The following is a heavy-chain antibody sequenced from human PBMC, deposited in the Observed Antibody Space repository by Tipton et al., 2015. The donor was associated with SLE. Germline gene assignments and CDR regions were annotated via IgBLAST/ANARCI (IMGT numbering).Heavy chain of an antibody. Sequence: LRLSCTVSGGSINTTDYYWGWLRQPPGERLEWIGTIFYDGGTYYNPSLKSRVTISVDTSKNQFSLRLNSVTAADTSVYYCARQVYDFPYYFDSGGQGPLVSVSS. V-gene: IGHV4-39*07. CDR1: GGSINTTDYY. CDR3: ARQVYDFPYYFDS. J-gene: IGHJ4*02. CDR2: IFYDGGT. D-gene: IGHD3/OR15-3a*01.